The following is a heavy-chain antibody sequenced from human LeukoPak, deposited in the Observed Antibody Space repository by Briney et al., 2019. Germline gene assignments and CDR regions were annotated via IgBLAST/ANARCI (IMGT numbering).Heavy chain of an antibody. Sequence: PGGSLRLSCAVSGFTFSSYAMSWVRQAPGKGLEWVSAISASGGSTNYAESVKGRFAISRDNSKNTLYLQMNSLRAEDTAVYYCATGKDIVGATSHFDYWGQGTLVTVSS. D-gene: IGHD1-26*01. CDR3: ATGKDIVGATSHFDY. CDR1: GFTFSSYA. V-gene: IGHV3-23*01. CDR2: ISASGGST. J-gene: IGHJ4*02.